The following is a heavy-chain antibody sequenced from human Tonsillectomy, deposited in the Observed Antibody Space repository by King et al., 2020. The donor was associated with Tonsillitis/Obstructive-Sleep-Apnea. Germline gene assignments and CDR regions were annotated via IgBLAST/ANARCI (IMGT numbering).Heavy chain of an antibody. CDR2: ISWDGGST. J-gene: IGHJ4*02. CDR3: AKDNTVTTGPYADYFDY. V-gene: IGHV3-43*01. CDR1: GFTFDDYT. D-gene: IGHD4-17*01. Sequence: VQLVESGGVVVQPGGSLRLSCAASGFTFDDYTMHWVRQAPGKGLEWVSLISWDGGSTYYADSVKGRFTISRDNSKNSLYLQMNSLRTEDTALYYCAKDNTVTTGPYADYFDYWGQGTLVTVSS.